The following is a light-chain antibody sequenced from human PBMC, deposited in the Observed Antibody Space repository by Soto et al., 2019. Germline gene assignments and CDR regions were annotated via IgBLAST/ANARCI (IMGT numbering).Light chain of an antibody. CDR1: HDISNS. V-gene: IGKV1-27*01. J-gene: IGKJ3*01. Sequence: DIQMTQSPSSLSASVGDRVTITCRASHDISNSLAWHQQKPGQVPKLVIFAASTLQSGVPSRFSGSGSGTAFTLTINSLQPEDVATYYCQKYNGAPPLFTFGPGTKVDIK. CDR2: AAS. CDR3: QKYNGAPPLFT.